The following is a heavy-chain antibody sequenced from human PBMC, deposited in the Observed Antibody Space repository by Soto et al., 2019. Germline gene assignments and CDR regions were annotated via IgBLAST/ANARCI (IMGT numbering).Heavy chain of an antibody. V-gene: IGHV3-30*04. CDR1: GFTFRNYA. Sequence: QVQVVESGGGVVQPGRSLRLSCAASGFTFRNYAIHWVRQVPGKGLEWVAVISRDGSHKYYLDSVKGRFTISRDNSKDTVNLLMNSLRDDDSAMYYCARSRNSAVADSFDFWGQGTLVTVSS. D-gene: IGHD1-26*01. CDR3: ARSRNSAVADSFDF. CDR2: ISRDGSHK. J-gene: IGHJ4*02.